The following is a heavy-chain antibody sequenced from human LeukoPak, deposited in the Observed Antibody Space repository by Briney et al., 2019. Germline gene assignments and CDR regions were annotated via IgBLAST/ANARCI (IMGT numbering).Heavy chain of an antibody. CDR1: GFTFSSYG. CDR2: ISGSGGST. J-gene: IGHJ4*02. Sequence: SGGSLRLSCAASGFTFSSYGMSWVRQAPGKGPEWVSAISGSGGSTYYADSVKGRFTISRDNSKNTLYLQMNSLRAEDTAVYYCAKDSPLGIVGASPFDYWGQGTLVTVSS. V-gene: IGHV3-23*01. CDR3: AKDSPLGIVGASPFDY. D-gene: IGHD1-26*01.